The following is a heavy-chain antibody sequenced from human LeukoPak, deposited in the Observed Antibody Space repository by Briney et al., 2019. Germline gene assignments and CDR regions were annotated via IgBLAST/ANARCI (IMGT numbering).Heavy chain of an antibody. J-gene: IGHJ3*02. V-gene: IGHV4-59*01. Sequence: SETLSLTCAVYGGSFSGYYWSWIRQPPGKGLEWIGYIYYSGSTNYNPSLKSRVTISVDTSKNQFSLKLSSVTAADTAVYYCARGYYDFWSGYQGGFAFDIWGQGTMVTVSS. CDR3: ARGYYDFWSGYQGGFAFDI. CDR1: GGSFSGYY. CDR2: IYYSGST. D-gene: IGHD3-3*01.